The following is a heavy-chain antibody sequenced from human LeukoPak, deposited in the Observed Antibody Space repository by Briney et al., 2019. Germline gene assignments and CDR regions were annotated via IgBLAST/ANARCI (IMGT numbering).Heavy chain of an antibody. CDR3: ARASQWLGSRWFDP. CDR1: GGSISSGGYS. V-gene: IGHV4-30-2*01. J-gene: IGHJ5*02. CDR2: IYHSGST. Sequence: SETLSLTCAASGGSISSGGYSWSWIRQPPGKGLEWIGYIYHSGSTYYNPSLKSRVTISVDRSKNQFSLKLSSVTAADTAVYYCARASQWLGSRWFDPWGQGTLVTVSS. D-gene: IGHD6-19*01.